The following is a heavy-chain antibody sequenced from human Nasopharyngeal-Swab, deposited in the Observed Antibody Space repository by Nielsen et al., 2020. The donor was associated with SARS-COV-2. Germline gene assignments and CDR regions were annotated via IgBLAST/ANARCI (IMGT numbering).Heavy chain of an antibody. Sequence: WVRQAPGQGLEWMGRIIPIPGIANYAQKFQGRVTITADKSTSTAYMELSSLRSKDTAVYYCARRKMAVAGTWWFDPWGQGTLVTVSS. V-gene: IGHV1-69*02. CDR3: ARRKMAVAGTWWFDP. D-gene: IGHD6-19*01. J-gene: IGHJ5*02. CDR2: IIPIPGIA.